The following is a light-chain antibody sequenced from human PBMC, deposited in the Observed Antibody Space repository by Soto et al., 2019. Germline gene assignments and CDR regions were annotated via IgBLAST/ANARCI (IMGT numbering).Light chain of an antibody. Sequence: DIVLTQSPGTLSLSPGERATLSCRASQTVISTYLAWYQQKPGQAPRLLIYGASSRATGIPDRLSGSGSGTDFALTISRLEPEDVAVYYCQQYGSSPPITFGQGTRLEIK. V-gene: IGKV3-20*01. CDR2: GAS. CDR1: QTVISTY. CDR3: QQYGSSPPIT. J-gene: IGKJ5*01.